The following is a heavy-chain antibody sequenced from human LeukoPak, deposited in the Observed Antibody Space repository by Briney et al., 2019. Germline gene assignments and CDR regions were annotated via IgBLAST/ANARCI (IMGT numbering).Heavy chain of an antibody. CDR1: GFTFANSA. J-gene: IGHJ4*02. CDR2: FVVGSGST. V-gene: IGHV1-58*02. D-gene: IGHD6-19*01. Sequence: ASVKVSCKASGFTFANSAMQWVRQARGQRLEWIGWFVVGSGSTNYAPKFQERVTITSDMSTSTAYMELSSLRSEDTAVYYCAADRFASGWYLFDYWGQGTLVTVSS. CDR3: AADRFASGWYLFDY.